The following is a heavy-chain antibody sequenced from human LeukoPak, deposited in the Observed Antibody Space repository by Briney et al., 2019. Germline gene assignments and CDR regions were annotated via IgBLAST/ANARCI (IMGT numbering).Heavy chain of an antibody. Sequence: GGSLRLSCAASGFTFSSYWMLWVRQAPGKGLVWVSRINTDGSSTSYADSVKGRFTISRDNAKNTLYLQMNSLRAEDTAVYYCARVVGGSGWYFNVGGYFDYWGQGTLVTVSS. D-gene: IGHD6-19*01. CDR3: ARVVGGSGWYFNVGGYFDY. CDR2: INTDGSST. V-gene: IGHV3-74*01. J-gene: IGHJ4*02. CDR1: GFTFSSYW.